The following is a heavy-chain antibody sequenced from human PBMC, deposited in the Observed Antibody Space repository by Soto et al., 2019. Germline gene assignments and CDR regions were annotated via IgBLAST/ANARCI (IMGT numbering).Heavy chain of an antibody. CDR3: AREGTIVVVPAARGFFDY. CDR1: GGTFSSYA. J-gene: IGHJ4*02. V-gene: IGHV1-69*06. CDR2: IIPIFGTA. Sequence: VASVKVSCKASGGTFSSYAISWVRQAPGQGLEWMGGIIPIFGTANYAQKFQGRVTITADKSTSTAYMELSSLRSEDTAVYYCAREGTIVVVPAARGFFDYWRQRTLVTVSS. D-gene: IGHD2-2*01.